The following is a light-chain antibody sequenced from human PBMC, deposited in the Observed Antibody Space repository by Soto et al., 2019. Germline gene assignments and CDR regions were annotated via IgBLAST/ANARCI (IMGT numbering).Light chain of an antibody. Sequence: QSVLTQPASVSGSPGQSITISCTGTSSDVGGYNYVSWYQQHPGKAPKLMIYEVSNRPSGVSNRFSGSKSGNTASLTISGLHAEDEDDYYCSSYTSSSTRVFGPGTKVTVL. J-gene: IGLJ1*01. CDR1: SSDVGGYNY. CDR3: SSYTSSSTRV. CDR2: EVS. V-gene: IGLV2-14*01.